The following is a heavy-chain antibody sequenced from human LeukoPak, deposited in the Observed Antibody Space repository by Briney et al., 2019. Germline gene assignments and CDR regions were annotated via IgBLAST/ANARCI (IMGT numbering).Heavy chain of an antibody. CDR1: GFTFSSYG. D-gene: IGHD6-6*01. CDR3: AKDSRPDY. J-gene: IGHJ4*02. CDR2: ISYDGSNK. V-gene: IGHV3-30*18. Sequence: GGSLRLSCAASGFTFSSYGMHWVRQAPGKGLEWVAVISYDGSNKYYADSVKGRFTISRDNSKNTLYLQMNSLRAEDTAVYCCAKDSRPDYWGQGTLVTVSS.